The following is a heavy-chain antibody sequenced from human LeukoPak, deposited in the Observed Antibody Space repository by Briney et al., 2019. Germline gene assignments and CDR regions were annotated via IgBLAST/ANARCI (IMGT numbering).Heavy chain of an antibody. CDR3: TREFWDC. J-gene: IGHJ4*02. CDR1: GFTFSSYA. CDR2: ISSNGGST. Sequence: GGSLRLSCAASGFTFSSYAMHWVRQAPGKGLEYVSAISSNGGSTYYANSVKGRFTISRDNSKNIVFLYMNSLRADDTAIYYCTREFWDCWGQGTLVTVSS. D-gene: IGHD3-3*01. V-gene: IGHV3-64*01.